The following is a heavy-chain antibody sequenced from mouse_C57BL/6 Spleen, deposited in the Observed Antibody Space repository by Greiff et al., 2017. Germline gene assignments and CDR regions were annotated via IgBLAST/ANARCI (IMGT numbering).Heavy chain of an antibody. V-gene: IGHV1-82*01. CDR1: GYAFSSSW. J-gene: IGHJ1*03. CDR3: ARWTTAVTPYWYFDV. Sequence: QVQLKESGPELVKPGASVKISCKASGYAFSSSWMNWVKQRPGQGLEWIGRIYPGDGDTNYNGKFKGKATLTADKSSSTAYMQLSRLTSEDSAVYCGARWTTAVTPYWYFDVGGTGTTVTVSS. CDR2: IYPGDGDT. D-gene: IGHD1-1*01.